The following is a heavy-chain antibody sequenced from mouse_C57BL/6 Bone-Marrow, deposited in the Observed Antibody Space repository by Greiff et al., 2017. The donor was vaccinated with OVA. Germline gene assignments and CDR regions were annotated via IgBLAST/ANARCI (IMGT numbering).Heavy chain of an antibody. D-gene: IGHD2-4*01. J-gene: IGHJ4*01. Sequence: LVESGPELVKPGASVKLSCKASGYTFTSYDINWVKQRPGQGLEWIGWIYPRDGSTKYNEKFKGKATLTVDTSSSTAYMELHSLTSEDSAVYFCAGDYDVGGYAMDYWGQGTSVTVSS. CDR3: AGDYDVGGYAMDY. V-gene: IGHV1-85*01. CDR2: IYPRDGST. CDR1: GYTFTSYD.